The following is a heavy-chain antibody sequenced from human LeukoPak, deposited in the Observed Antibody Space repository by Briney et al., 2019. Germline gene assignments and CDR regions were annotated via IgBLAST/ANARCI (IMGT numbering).Heavy chain of an antibody. CDR1: GGSISSSSYY. V-gene: IGHV4-39*07. Sequence: PSETLSLTCTVSGGSISSSSYYWGWIRQPPGKGLEWIGSIYYSGSTYYTPSLKSRVTISVDTSKNQFSLKLSSVTAADTAVYYCARLVVSGADDAFDIWGQGTMVTVSS. CDR2: IYYSGST. CDR3: ARLVVSGADDAFDI. J-gene: IGHJ3*02. D-gene: IGHD2-2*01.